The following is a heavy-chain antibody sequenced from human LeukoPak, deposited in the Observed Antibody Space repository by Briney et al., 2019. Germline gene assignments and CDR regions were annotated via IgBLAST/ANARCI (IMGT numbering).Heavy chain of an antibody. CDR1: GYTFTSYY. D-gene: IGHD3-22*01. CDR3: ARVYYYDSSGWDAFDI. J-gene: IGHJ3*02. CDR2: INPSGGST. V-gene: IGHV1-46*01. Sequence: GASVEVSCKASGYTFTSYYMHWVRQAPGQGLEWMGIINPSGGSTSYAQKFQGRVTMTRDTSTSTVYMELSSLRSEDTAVYYCARVYYYDSSGWDAFDIWGQGTMVTVSS.